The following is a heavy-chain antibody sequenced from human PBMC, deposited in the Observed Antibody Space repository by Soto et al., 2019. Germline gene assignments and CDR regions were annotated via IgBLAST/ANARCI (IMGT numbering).Heavy chain of an antibody. J-gene: IGHJ5*02. CDR3: ARVGFWYNWNVTPLRWFDP. CDR1: GYTFTSYA. V-gene: IGHV1-18*01. Sequence: QVQLVQSGAEVKKPGASVKVSCKASGYTFTSYAISWVRQAPGQGLEWMGWIIPYNGNANYAQKLRGRVTMTTDTSTSTDYMELRSLRSDDTAVYYCARVGFWYNWNVTPLRWFDPWGQGTLVTVSS. CDR2: IIPYNGNA. D-gene: IGHD1-1*01.